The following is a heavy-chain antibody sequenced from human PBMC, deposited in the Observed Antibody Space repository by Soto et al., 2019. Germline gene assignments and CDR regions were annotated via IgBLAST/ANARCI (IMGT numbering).Heavy chain of an antibody. Sequence: EVQLLESGGGLVQPGGSLRLSCAASGFTFSSYAMSWVRQAPGKGLEWVSAISGSGGSTYYADSVKGRFTISRDNSKNTLYLQMNSLRDEDTAVYYCASASGYYDTSGYYGAYYYYGLDVWGQGTTVTVSS. CDR3: ASASGYYDTSGYYGAYYYYGLDV. CDR2: ISGSGGST. V-gene: IGHV3-23*01. J-gene: IGHJ6*02. CDR1: GFTFSSYA. D-gene: IGHD3-22*01.